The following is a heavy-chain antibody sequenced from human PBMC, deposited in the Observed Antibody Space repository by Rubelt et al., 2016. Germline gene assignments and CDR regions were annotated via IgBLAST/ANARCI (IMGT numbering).Heavy chain of an antibody. D-gene: IGHD3-22*01. J-gene: IGHJ4*02. CDR1: GYTFTTYW. V-gene: IGHV5-51*01. CDR3: ARTYYYESTGLYYTM. Sequence: EVQLVQSGAEVKKPGESLRISCKGSGYTFTTYWIGWVRQMPGKGLEWMGIIYPGDSATRYSPAFQGQGSISPDKAINSAYLQWSSLKASDTGMYYCARTYYYESTGLYYTMWGQGTLVTVSS. CDR2: IYPGDSAT.